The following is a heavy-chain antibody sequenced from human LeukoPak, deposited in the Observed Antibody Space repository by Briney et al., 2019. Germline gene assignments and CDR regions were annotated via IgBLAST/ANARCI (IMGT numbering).Heavy chain of an antibody. CDR1: GFTFSNFW. CDR2: IKNDGSAK. D-gene: IGHD3-10*02. CDR3: AELGITMIGGV. Sequence: PGGSLRLSCAASGFTFSNFWMSWVRQAPGKGLEWVANIKNDGSAKYYLDSVKGRFTLSRDNAKNSLYLQMNSLRAEDTAVYYCAELGITMIGGVWGKGTTVTISS. J-gene: IGHJ6*04. V-gene: IGHV3-7*01.